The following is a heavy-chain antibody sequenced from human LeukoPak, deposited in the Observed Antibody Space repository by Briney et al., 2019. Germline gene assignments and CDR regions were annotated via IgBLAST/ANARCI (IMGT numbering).Heavy chain of an antibody. J-gene: IGHJ4*02. CDR2: MNQGGSET. Sequence: QSGGSLRLSCAASGFTFGRHWMSWVRQAPGKGLEWVAHMNQGGSETTNVDSVKDRFTISRDDAKNLVFLQMNSLRVEDTAVYYCARDGVAGGFDYWGQGILVTVSS. CDR1: GFTFGRHW. D-gene: IGHD6-19*01. CDR3: ARDGVAGGFDY. V-gene: IGHV3-7*01.